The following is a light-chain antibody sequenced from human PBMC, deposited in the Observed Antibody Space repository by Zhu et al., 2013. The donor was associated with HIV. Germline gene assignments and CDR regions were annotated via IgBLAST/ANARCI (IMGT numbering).Light chain of an antibody. CDR1: QSVSSN. J-gene: IGKJ5*01. Sequence: EIVMTQSPATLSVSPGERATLSCRASQSVSSNLAWYQQKPGQAPRLLIHGASTRATGIPARFSGSGSGTEFTLTISSLQPEDFATYYCQQLNSYPFTFGQGTRLDIK. V-gene: IGKV3-15*01. CDR2: GAS. CDR3: QQLNSYPFT.